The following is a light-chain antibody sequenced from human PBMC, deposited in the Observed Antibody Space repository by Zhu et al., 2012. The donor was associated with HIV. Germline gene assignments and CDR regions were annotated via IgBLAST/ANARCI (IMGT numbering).Light chain of an antibody. CDR2: ETS. J-gene: IGKJ1*01. V-gene: IGKV3-20*01. CDR3: QQYGSSPSWA. Sequence: IVLTQSPATLSLSPGERATLSCRSSQSVSTTYLAWYQQKPGQAPRLVMYETSTRATGIPDRFSGSGFGTDYTLTISRLEPEDFAVYYCQQYGSSPSWAFGQGTKVELK. CDR1: QSVSTTY.